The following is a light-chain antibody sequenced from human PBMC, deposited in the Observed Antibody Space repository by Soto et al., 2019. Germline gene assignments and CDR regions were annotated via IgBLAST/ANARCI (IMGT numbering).Light chain of an antibody. V-gene: IGKV4-1*01. CDR2: WAS. Sequence: DIVMTQSPDSLAVSLGERATINCKSSQSVLYSSNNKNYLAWYQQKPGQPPKLLIYWASTRESGVPDRFSGSGSGTDLTITISILQAEDVAVYYCQQYYSTPLTFGGGTKVEIK. CDR3: QQYYSTPLT. CDR1: QSVLYSSNNKNY. J-gene: IGKJ4*01.